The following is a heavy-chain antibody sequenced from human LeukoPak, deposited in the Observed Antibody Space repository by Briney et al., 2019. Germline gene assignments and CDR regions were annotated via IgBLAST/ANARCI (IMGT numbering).Heavy chain of an antibody. CDR3: AREWDSGSYYLGYFDY. CDR2: IRNKANSYTT. J-gene: IGHJ4*02. Sequence: GGSLRLSCAASGFTFSDHYMDWVRQAPGKGLEWVGRIRNKANSYTTEYAASVKGRFTISRDDSKNSLYLQMNSLKCEDTAVYYCAREWDSGSYYLGYFDYWGQGTLVTVAS. V-gene: IGHV3-72*01. CDR1: GFTFSDHY. D-gene: IGHD1-26*01.